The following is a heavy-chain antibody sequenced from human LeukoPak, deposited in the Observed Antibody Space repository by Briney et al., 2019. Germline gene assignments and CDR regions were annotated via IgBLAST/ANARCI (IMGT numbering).Heavy chain of an antibody. CDR2: ISYDGSNK. D-gene: IGHD1-26*01. Sequence: GRSLRLSCAASGVTFSSYAMHWVRQAPGKGLEWVAVISYDGSNKYYADSEKGRFTISRDNSKNTLYLQMNSLRSEETAVYYCARGKRYSGSYFDYWGQGTLVTVSS. CDR1: GVTFSSYA. CDR3: ARGKRYSGSYFDY. V-gene: IGHV3-30-3*01. J-gene: IGHJ4*02.